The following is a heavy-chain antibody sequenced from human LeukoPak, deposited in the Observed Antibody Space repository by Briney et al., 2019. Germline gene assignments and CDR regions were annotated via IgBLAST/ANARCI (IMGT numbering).Heavy chain of an antibody. D-gene: IGHD3/OR15-3a*01. CDR1: NGSIGILY. J-gene: IGHJ6*03. CDR2: IHISGTS. CDR3: AREVQGAFWTGSSHIYFWYLDV. V-gene: IGHV4-4*07. Sequence: KASETLSLTCTVSNGSIGILYWNWIRQPAGGGLEWIGRIHISGTSKYNPSLKSRVTMSVDSSKSQISLAVTSVTAADTAVYYCAREVQGAFWTGSSHIYFWYLDVWGKGTPVTVS.